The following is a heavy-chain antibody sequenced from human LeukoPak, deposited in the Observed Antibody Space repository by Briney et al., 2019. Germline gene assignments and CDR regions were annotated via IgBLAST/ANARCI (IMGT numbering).Heavy chain of an antibody. Sequence: SETLSLTCTVSGGSISSYYWSWIRPPAGKGLEWIGRIYTSGSTNYNPSLKSRVTMSVDTSKNQFSLKLSSVTAADTAVYYCARGTSYDSSGYYDPFDYWGQGTLVTVSS. CDR1: GGSISSYY. J-gene: IGHJ4*02. V-gene: IGHV4-4*07. CDR3: ARGTSYDSSGYYDPFDY. CDR2: IYTSGST. D-gene: IGHD3-22*01.